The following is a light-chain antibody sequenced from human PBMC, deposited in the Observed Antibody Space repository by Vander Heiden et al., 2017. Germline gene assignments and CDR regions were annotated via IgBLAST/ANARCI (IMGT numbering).Light chain of an antibody. CDR2: RNN. CDR1: SSNIGSNT. Sequence: QSVLTQPPSASGTPGQRVTISCSGSSSNIGSNTVNWYQQLPGTAPKRRIVRNNQRPSGVPDRFAGSKSGTYDYLDISGLQSEDEAEYYGAEWDDSLNGLVFGGGTKLTVL. J-gene: IGLJ3*02. CDR3: AEWDDSLNGLV. V-gene: IGLV1-44*01.